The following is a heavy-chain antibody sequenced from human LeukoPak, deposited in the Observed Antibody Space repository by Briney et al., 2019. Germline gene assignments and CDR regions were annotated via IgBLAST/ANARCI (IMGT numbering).Heavy chain of an antibody. CDR2: LSGTGGTT. CDR3: AKDGGGSY. J-gene: IGHJ4*02. V-gene: IGHV3-23*01. CDR1: GFIFSHYG. D-gene: IGHD1-26*01. Sequence: GGSLRLSCAASGFIFSHYGMTWVRQAPGKGLEWVSALSGTGGTTYYADSVKGRFTISRDNSKNTLYLQMDSLRAEDTAIYYCAKDGGGSYWGQGTLVTVSS.